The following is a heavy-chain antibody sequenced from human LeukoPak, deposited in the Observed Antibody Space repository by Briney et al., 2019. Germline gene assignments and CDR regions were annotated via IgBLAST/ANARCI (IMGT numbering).Heavy chain of an antibody. CDR3: ARGPSRYYYDSSGYYD. V-gene: IGHV1-69*13. D-gene: IGHD3-22*01. J-gene: IGHJ4*02. CDR1: GGTFSSYA. CDR2: IIPIFGTA. Sequence: SVKVSCKASGGTFSSYAISWVRQAPGQGLEWMGGIIPIFGTANYAQKFQGRVTITADESTSTAYMELSSLRSEDTAVYYCARGPSRYYYDSSGYYDWGQGTLVTVSS.